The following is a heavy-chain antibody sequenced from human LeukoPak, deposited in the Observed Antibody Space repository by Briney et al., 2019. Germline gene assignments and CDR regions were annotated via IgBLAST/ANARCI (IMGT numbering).Heavy chain of an antibody. D-gene: IGHD3-3*01. Sequence: ASVKVSCKASGYTFTGYYMHWVRQAPGQGLEWMGWINPNSGGTNYAQKFQGWVTMTRDTSISTAYMELSRLRSDDTAVYYCARGLRFLEWFKPRDDAFDIWGQGTMVTVSS. CDR3: ARGLRFLEWFKPRDDAFDI. CDR2: INPNSGGT. CDR1: GYTFTGYY. V-gene: IGHV1-2*04. J-gene: IGHJ3*02.